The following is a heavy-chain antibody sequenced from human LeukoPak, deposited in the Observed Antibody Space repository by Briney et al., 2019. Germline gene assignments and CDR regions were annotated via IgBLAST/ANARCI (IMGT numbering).Heavy chain of an antibody. Sequence: TGRSLRLSCAASGFTFSSYAISWVRQAPGQGLEWMGGIIPIFGTANYAQKFQGRVTITTDESTSTAYMELSSLRSEDTAVYYCASSSINDAFDIWGQGTMVTVSS. V-gene: IGHV1-69*05. CDR1: GFTFSSYA. CDR2: IIPIFGTA. CDR3: ASSSINDAFDI. D-gene: IGHD3-3*02. J-gene: IGHJ3*02.